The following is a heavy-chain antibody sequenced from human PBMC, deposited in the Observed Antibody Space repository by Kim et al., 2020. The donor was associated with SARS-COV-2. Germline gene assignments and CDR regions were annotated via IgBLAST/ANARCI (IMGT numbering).Heavy chain of an antibody. Sequence: TTFQGQVTISADKSISTAYLQWSSLKASDTAMYYCARPLWFGTMGAFDIWGQGTMVTVSS. CDR3: ARPLWFGTMGAFDI. V-gene: IGHV5-51*01. J-gene: IGHJ3*02. D-gene: IGHD3-10*01.